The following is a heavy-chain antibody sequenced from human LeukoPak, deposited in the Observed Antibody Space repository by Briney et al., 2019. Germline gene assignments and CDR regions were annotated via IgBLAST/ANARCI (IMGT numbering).Heavy chain of an antibody. J-gene: IGHJ6*02. CDR3: AKDEVLRFLEWSPDNGMDV. D-gene: IGHD3-3*01. CDR2: ISYDGSNK. Sequence: PGRTLRLSCAASGFTFSSYGMDWVRQAPGKGLEGVADISYDGSNKYYADSVKGRFTISRDNSKNTLYLQMNSLRAEDTAVYYCAKDEVLRFLEWSPDNGMDVWGQGTTVTVSS. CDR1: GFTFSSYG. V-gene: IGHV3-30*18.